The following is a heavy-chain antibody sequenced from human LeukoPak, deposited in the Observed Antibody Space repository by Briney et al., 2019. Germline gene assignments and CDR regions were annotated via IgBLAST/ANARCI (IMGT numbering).Heavy chain of an antibody. CDR3: AKDNDFWSGYSRPLL. Sequence: GGSLRLSCAASGFTFSSYAMSWVSQAPGKGLEWVSAIRGSGGSTYYADSVKGRFTISRDNSKNTLYLQMNSLRAEDTAVYYCAKDNDFWSGYSRPLLWGQGTLVTVSS. V-gene: IGHV3-23*01. D-gene: IGHD3-3*01. J-gene: IGHJ4*02. CDR1: GFTFSSYA. CDR2: IRGSGGST.